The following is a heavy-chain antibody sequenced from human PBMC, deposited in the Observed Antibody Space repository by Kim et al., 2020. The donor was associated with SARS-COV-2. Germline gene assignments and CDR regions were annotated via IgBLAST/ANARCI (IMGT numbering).Heavy chain of an antibody. D-gene: IGHD5-12*01. CDR2: IYYSGST. Sequence: SETLSLTCTVSGGSISSSSYYWGWIRQPPGKGLEWIGSIYYSGSTYYNPSLKSRVTISVDTSKNQFSLKLSSVTAADTAVYYCARVRYSGYDFSYFDYWGQGTLVTVSS. J-gene: IGHJ4*02. V-gene: IGHV4-39*07. CDR3: ARVRYSGYDFSYFDY. CDR1: GGSISSSSYY.